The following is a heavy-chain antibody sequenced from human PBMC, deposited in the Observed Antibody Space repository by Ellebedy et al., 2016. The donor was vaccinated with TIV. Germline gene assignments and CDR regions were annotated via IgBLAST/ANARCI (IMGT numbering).Heavy chain of an antibody. CDR3: AKEGGYSYGYLDY. CDR2: INAGNGNT. CDR1: GYTLTSYA. J-gene: IGHJ4*02. V-gene: IGHV1-3*01. D-gene: IGHD5-18*01. Sequence: AASVKVSCKASGYTLTSYAMHWVRSAPGQRLEWMGWINAGNGNTKYSQKFQGRVTITSDTSASTAYMELSSLRSEDTAVYYCAKEGGYSYGYLDYWGQGTLVTVSS.